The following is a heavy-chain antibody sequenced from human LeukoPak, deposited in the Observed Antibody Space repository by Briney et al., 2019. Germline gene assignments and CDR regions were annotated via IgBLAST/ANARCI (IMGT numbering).Heavy chain of an antibody. CDR2: IIPIFGRA. D-gene: IGHD6-6*01. Sequence: SVKVSCKASGGTFSSYAISWVRQAPGQGLEWMGSIIPIFGRANYAHELQGRVTITTHESTSTAYMELSSLRSEDTAVYYCATPRLTQIPHFDYWGQGTLVTVSS. CDR3: ATPRLTQIPHFDY. CDR1: GGTFSSYA. J-gene: IGHJ4*02. V-gene: IGHV1-69*05.